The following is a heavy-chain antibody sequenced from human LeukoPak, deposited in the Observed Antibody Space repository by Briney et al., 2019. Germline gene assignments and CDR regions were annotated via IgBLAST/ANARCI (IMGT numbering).Heavy chain of an antibody. CDR3: ARVRLFGVVIMDFDH. Sequence: ASVKVSCKASGYTFTSYYMHWVRQAPGQGLEWMGIINPSGGSTSYAQKFQGRVTMTRDTSTSTVYMELSSLRSEDTAVYYCARVRLFGVVIMDFDHWGQGTLVTVSS. V-gene: IGHV1-46*01. CDR2: INPSGGST. J-gene: IGHJ4*02. CDR1: GYTFTSYY. D-gene: IGHD3-3*01.